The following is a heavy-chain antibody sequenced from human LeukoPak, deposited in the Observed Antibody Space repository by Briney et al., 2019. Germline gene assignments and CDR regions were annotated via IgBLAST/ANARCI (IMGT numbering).Heavy chain of an antibody. CDR2: IYSGGST. D-gene: IGHD1-26*01. CDR3: ARVGIVGSDYYYGMDV. Sequence: PGGSLRLSCAASGFTVSSNYMSWVRQAPGKGLEWVSVIYSGGSTYYADSVKGRFTISRDNSKNTLYLQMNSLRAEDTAVYYCARVGIVGSDYYYGMDVWGQGTTVTVSS. J-gene: IGHJ6*02. CDR1: GFTVSSNY. V-gene: IGHV3-53*01.